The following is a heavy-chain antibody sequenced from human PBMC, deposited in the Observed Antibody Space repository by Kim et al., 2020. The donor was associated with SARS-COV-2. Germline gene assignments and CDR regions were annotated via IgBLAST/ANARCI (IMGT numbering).Heavy chain of an antibody. CDR3: ARGGYGSGSYHPNWFDA. CDR1: GFTFSTNH. Sequence: GGSLRLSCAASGFTFSTNHMNWVRQAPGKRLEWVSYITGTSSTIYYADSLTGRFTISRDNAKNSLYLQMNSLRDEDTAVYYCARGGYGSGSYHPNWFDA. CDR2: ITGTSSTI. J-gene: IGHJ5*01. D-gene: IGHD3-10*01. V-gene: IGHV3-48*02.